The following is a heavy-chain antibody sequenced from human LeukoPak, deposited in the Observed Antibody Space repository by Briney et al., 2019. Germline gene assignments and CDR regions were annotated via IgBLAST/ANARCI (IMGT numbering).Heavy chain of an antibody. V-gene: IGHV4-34*01. CDR1: GGSFSGYY. D-gene: IGHD5-24*01. Sequence: SETLSLTCAVYGGSFSGYYWSWIRQPPGKGLEWIGEINHSGSTNYNPSPKSRVTISVDTSKNQFSLKLSSVTAADTAVYYCAREMATINRGFDYWGQGTLVTVSS. CDR3: AREMATINRGFDY. CDR2: INHSGST. J-gene: IGHJ4*02.